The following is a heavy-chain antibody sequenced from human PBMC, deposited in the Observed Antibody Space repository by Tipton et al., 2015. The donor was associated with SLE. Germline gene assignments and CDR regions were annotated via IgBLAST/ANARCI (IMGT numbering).Heavy chain of an antibody. CDR2: ISAYNGNT. D-gene: IGHD2-2*02. CDR3: ASPGYCSSTSCYTRGAFDI. V-gene: IGHV1-18*01. J-gene: IGHJ3*02. Sequence: QSGAEVKKPGASVKVSCKASGYTFTSYGISWVRQAPGQGLEWMGWISAYNGNTNYAQKLQGRVTMTTDTSTSTAYMELRSLRSDDTAVYYCASPGYCSSTSCYTRGAFDIWGQGPMVTVSS. CDR1: GYTFTSYG.